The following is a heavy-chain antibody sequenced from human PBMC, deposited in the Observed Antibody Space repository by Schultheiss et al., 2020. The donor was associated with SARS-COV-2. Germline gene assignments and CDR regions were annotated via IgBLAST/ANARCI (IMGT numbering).Heavy chain of an antibody. CDR1: GGSISSGGYY. CDR3: ARSKNGITIFGVARNYFDY. J-gene: IGHJ4*02. D-gene: IGHD3-3*01. Sequence: SETLSLTCAVSGGSISSGGYYWSWIRQHPGKGLEWIGYIYYSGSTYYNPSLKSRVTISVDKSKNQFSLKLSSVTAADTAVYYCARSKNGITIFGVARNYFDYWGQGTLVTVSS. CDR2: IYYSGST. V-gene: IGHV4-31*11.